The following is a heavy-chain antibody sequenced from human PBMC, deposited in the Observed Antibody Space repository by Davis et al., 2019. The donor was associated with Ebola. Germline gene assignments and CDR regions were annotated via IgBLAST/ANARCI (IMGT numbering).Heavy chain of an antibody. CDR3: ASYSSSSHG. Sequence: GESLKISCAASGFIFSDYAMQWVRQAPGGGLEWVAVIAFDGNNEYYADSAKGRFTISRDNAKNSLFLQMNNLRAEDTAVYYCASYSSSSHGWGQGTLVTVSS. J-gene: IGHJ4*02. CDR1: GFIFSDYA. D-gene: IGHD6-13*01. CDR2: IAFDGNNE. V-gene: IGHV3-30-3*01.